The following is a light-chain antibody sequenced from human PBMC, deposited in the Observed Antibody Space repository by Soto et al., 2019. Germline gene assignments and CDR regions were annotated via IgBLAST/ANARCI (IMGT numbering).Light chain of an antibody. CDR2: GAS. Sequence: DIQMTQSPSSLSASVGDRVTITCRASQSISTYLNWYQQKPGKAPKLLIYGASSLQSGVPSGFIGTGLGKDSLLTTGILQPEDFPTYYGQQSYSTSWTFGQGTKVELK. J-gene: IGKJ1*01. V-gene: IGKV1-39*01. CDR3: QQSYSTSWT. CDR1: QSISTY.